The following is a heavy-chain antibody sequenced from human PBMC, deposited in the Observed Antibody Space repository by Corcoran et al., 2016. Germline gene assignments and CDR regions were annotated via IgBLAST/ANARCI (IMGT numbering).Heavy chain of an antibody. CDR2: ISAYNGNT. V-gene: IGHV1-18*01. Sequence: QVQLVQSGAEVKKPGASVKVSCKASGYTFTSYGISWVRQAPGQGLEWMGWISAYNGNTNYAQKLQGRVTMTTDTSTSTAYMELRSLRSDDTAVYYCARDPYYDFWSWVSGPYGMDVWGQGTTVTVSS. CDR3: ARDPYYDFWSWVSGPYGMDV. J-gene: IGHJ6*02. CDR1: GYTFTSYG. D-gene: IGHD3-3*01.